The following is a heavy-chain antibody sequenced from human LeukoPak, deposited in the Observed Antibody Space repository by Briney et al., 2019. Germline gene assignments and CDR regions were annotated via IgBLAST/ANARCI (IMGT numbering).Heavy chain of an antibody. J-gene: IGHJ4*02. V-gene: IGHV3-74*01. D-gene: IGHD3-10*01. CDR1: GFTFSSYW. Sequence: QPGGSLRLSCAASGFTFSSYWMHWVRQAPGKGLVWVSRINSDGSSTSYADSVKGRFTISRDNAKNTLYLQMNSLRAEDTAVYYCARAFRGIWFGERADYWGQGTLVTVSS. CDR2: INSDGSST. CDR3: ARAFRGIWFGERADY.